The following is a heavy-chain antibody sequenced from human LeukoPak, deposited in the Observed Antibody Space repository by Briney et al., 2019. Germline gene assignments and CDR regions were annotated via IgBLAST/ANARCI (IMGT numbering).Heavy chain of an antibody. J-gene: IGHJ5*02. CDR2: ISHSGST. CDR3: ARVIPRGSWLRGRIWFDP. V-gene: IGHV4-34*01. Sequence: PSETLSLTCAVYGGSFSGYYWSWIRQPPGKGLEWIGEISHSGSTNYNPSLKSRVTISVDTSKNQFSLKLSSVTAADTAVYYCARVIPRGSWLRGRIWFDPWGQGTLVTVSS. D-gene: IGHD5-12*01. CDR1: GGSFSGYY.